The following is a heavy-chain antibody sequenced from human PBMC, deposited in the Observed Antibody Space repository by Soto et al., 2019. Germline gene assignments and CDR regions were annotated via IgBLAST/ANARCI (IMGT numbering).Heavy chain of an antibody. J-gene: IGHJ2*01. D-gene: IGHD6-13*01. CDR3: FQAADGIRDCSTVSAFLLNRSSDL. Sequence: GKGLEWVSVIYSGGNTYYGDSVKGRFSISRDNSKNTLYLQMNSLRAEDTAVYFFFQAADGIRDCSTVSAFLLNRSSDL. V-gene: IGHV3-53*01. CDR2: IYSGGNT.